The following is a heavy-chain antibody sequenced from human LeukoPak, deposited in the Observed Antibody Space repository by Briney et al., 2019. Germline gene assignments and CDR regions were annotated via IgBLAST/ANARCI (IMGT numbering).Heavy chain of an antibody. J-gene: IGHJ4*02. CDR3: ARVGYWELRPLYLDH. V-gene: IGHV3-48*03. D-gene: IGHD3-22*01. CDR1: GFSFRSYE. Sequence: PGGSLRLSCSASGFSFRSYEMYWVRQAPGQGLEWVAHINTLGNVISYRDSVRGRFTIPRDNAKNSLYLQMSSLRAEDTAIYYCARVGYWELRPLYLDHWGPGTRVTVSS. CDR2: INTLGNVI.